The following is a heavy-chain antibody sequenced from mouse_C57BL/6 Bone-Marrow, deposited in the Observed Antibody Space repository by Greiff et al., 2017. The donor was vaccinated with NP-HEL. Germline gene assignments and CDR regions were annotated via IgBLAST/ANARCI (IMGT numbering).Heavy chain of an antibody. CDR2: ILPGSGST. V-gene: IGHV1-9*01. CDR1: GYTFPGYW. J-gene: IGHJ4*01. Sequence: VQLQQSGAELMKPGASVKLSCKATGYTFPGYWIEWVKQRPGHGLEWIGEILPGSGSTNYNEKFKGKATFTADTSSNTAYMQLSSLTTEDSAIYYCARGDYYGSSSHYYAMDYWGQGTSVTVSS. D-gene: IGHD1-1*01. CDR3: ARGDYYGSSSHYYAMDY.